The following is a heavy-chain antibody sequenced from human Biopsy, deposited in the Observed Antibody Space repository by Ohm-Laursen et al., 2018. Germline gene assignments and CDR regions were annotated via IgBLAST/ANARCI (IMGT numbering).Heavy chain of an antibody. D-gene: IGHD5-24*01. CDR2: INFTGRT. CDR3: ASAGYNPDWNFDL. V-gene: IGHV4-59*12. Sequence: GTLSLTCTVSGGPIDSYYWSWIRQPPGKALEWIGYINFTGRTSYNPSLKSRVTMSVNTSKKHFSLRLSSVTAADTAVYYCASAGYNPDWNFDLWGRGTRVTVSS. CDR1: GGPIDSYY. J-gene: IGHJ2*01.